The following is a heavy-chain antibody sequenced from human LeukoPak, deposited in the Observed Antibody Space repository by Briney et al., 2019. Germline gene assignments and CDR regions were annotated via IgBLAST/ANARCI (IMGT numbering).Heavy chain of an antibody. Sequence: GESLKISCKGSGYSFTSYWIGWVRQMPGKGLEWMGIIYPGDSDTRYSPSFQGQVTISADKSISTAYLQWSSLKASDTAMYYCARLAGRIGGVPAKGWFDPWGQGTLVTVSS. V-gene: IGHV5-51*01. CDR1: GYSFTSYW. J-gene: IGHJ5*02. D-gene: IGHD3-10*01. CDR3: ARLAGRIGGVPAKGWFDP. CDR2: IYPGDSDT.